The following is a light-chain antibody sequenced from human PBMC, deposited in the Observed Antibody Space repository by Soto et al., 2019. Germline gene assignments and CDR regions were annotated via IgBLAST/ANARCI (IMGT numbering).Light chain of an antibody. CDR3: SSYAGNNIFYV. CDR1: SNDVGGYNF. J-gene: IGLJ1*01. CDR2: EVS. Sequence: QSALAQPPSASGSPGQSVTISCAGTSNDVGGYNFVSWYQQHPGKAPKLMIFEVSKRPSGVPDRFPGSKSGNTASLTVSGLQAEDEADYYCSSYAGNNIFYVFGTGTKLTVL. V-gene: IGLV2-8*01.